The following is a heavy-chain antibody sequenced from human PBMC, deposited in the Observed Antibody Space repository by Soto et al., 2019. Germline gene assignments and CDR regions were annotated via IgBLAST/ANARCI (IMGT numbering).Heavy chain of an antibody. D-gene: IGHD5-18*01. CDR2: VNSAGSQS. CDR3: ATGGYSYGWGY. V-gene: IGHV3-74*01. CDR1: GFTFSNYW. Sequence: EVQLVESGGGLVQPGGSLRLSCVGSGFTFSNYWMHWVRQVPGKGPVWVSRVNSAGSQSSYADFVKGRFTVSRDNAKNTLYLEMNILSADDTAVYYCATGGYSYGWGYWGQGTLVTVSS. J-gene: IGHJ4*02.